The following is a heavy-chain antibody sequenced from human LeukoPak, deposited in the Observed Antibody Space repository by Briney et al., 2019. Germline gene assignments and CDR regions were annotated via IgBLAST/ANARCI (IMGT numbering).Heavy chain of an antibody. CDR3: ARGPTNGQAFDY. CDR2: IREDGSEK. D-gene: IGHD2-8*01. Sequence: QPGGSLRLSCAASGFTFSSSWMTWVRQAPGKGLEWVASIREDGSEKTSVDSVKGRFTISRDNAKSSLYLQMDSLRAEDTAVYYCARGPTNGQAFDYWGQGTLVSVSS. CDR1: GFTFSSSW. V-gene: IGHV3-7*01. J-gene: IGHJ4*02.